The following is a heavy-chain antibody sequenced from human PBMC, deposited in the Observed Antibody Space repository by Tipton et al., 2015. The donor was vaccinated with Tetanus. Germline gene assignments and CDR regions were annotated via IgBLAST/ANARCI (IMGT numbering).Heavy chain of an antibody. Sequence: SLRLSCAASGFPFTTYGMTWVRLAPGKGLEWVAVITGSGVGTYYSDSVKDRFSISRDNAKNTLYLQMNSLRVEDTAVYYCVRALIEAAGDYGDYWGQGTLVTVSS. V-gene: IGHV3-23*01. J-gene: IGHJ4*02. D-gene: IGHD6-13*01. CDR3: VRALIEAAGDYGDY. CDR1: GFPFTTYG. CDR2: ITGSGVGT.